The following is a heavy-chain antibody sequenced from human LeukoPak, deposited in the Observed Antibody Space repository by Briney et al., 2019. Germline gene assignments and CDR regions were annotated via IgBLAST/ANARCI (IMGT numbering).Heavy chain of an antibody. V-gene: IGHV4-61*02. J-gene: IGHJ6*02. CDR3: ARRIAVAGTGNDYYYYYGMDV. CDR1: GGPISSGSYY. Sequence: SETLSLTCTVSGGPISSGSYYWSWIRQPAGKGLEWIGRIYTSGSTNYNPSLKSRVTISVDTSKNQFCLKLRSVTAADTAVYYCARRIAVAGTGNDYYYYYGMDVWGQGTTVTVSS. D-gene: IGHD6-19*01. CDR2: IYTSGST.